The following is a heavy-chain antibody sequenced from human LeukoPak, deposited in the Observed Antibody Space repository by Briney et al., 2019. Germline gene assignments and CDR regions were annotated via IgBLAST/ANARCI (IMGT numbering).Heavy chain of an antibody. CDR3: ARDPGTTSDY. J-gene: IGHJ4*02. V-gene: IGHV3-66*01. CDR1: GFTVSSNY. Sequence: GGSLRLSCAASGFTVSSNYMSWVRQAPGKGLEWVSVIYGGGSTYYADSVKGRYTISRDNSKNTLYLQMNSLRAEDTAVCYCARDPGTTSDYWGQGTLVTVSS. CDR2: IYGGGST. D-gene: IGHD1-14*01.